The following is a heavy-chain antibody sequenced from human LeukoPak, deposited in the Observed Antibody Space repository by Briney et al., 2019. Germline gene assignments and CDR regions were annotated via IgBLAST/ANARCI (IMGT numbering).Heavy chain of an antibody. CDR2: IYSGGIT. CDR1: GFTFSSNY. J-gene: IGHJ5*02. D-gene: IGHD4-17*01. Sequence: GGSLRLSCAASGFTFSSNYMSWVRQAPGKGLEWVSVIYSGGITDYAYSGNGRFTISTYNSKNTLYLQINSLRAEDTAVYYCARAYGDYFNGDNWFYPCGQGTLVTVSS. V-gene: IGHV3-53*01. CDR3: ARAYGDYFNGDNWFYP.